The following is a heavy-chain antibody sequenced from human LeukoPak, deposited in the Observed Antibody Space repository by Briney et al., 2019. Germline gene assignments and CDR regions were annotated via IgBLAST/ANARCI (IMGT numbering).Heavy chain of an antibody. D-gene: IGHD3-3*01. CDR2: INAGNGYT. CDR1: GYTFTNYA. J-gene: IGHJ3*02. Sequence: ASVKVSCKASGYTFTNYAMHWVRQAPGQRLEWMGWINAGNGYTKYSQKFQGRVTITRDTSATTAYMELSSLRSEDTAVYYCATFLWLLFAFDIWGQGTMVTVSS. CDR3: ATFLWLLFAFDI. V-gene: IGHV1-3*01.